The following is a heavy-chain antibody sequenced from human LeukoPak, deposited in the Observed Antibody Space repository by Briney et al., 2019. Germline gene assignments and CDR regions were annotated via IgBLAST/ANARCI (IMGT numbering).Heavy chain of an antibody. CDR2: ISYDGSNK. J-gene: IGHJ6*02. CDR3: ARDDRMDV. CDR1: GFTFSSYA. V-gene: IGHV3-30-3*01. Sequence: GRSLRLSCAASGFTFSSYAMHWVRQAPGKGLEWVAVISYDGSNKYYADSVKGRFTISRDNSKNTLYLQMNSLRAEDTAVYYCARDDRMDVWGQGTTVTVSS.